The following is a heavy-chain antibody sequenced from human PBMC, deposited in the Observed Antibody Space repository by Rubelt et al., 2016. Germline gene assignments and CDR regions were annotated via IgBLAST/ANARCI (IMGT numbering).Heavy chain of an antibody. CDR2: INHSGST. V-gene: IGHV4-34*01. CDR3: ARGQTPSVAGTCWFDP. Sequence: QVQLQQWGAGLLKPSETLSLTCAVYGGSFSGYYWSWIRQPPGKGLEWIGEINHSGSTNYNPSLKSRVTISVDTSKNQFSLKLSSVTAADTAVYYCARGQTPSVAGTCWFDPWGQGTLVTVSS. J-gene: IGHJ5*02. D-gene: IGHD6-19*01. CDR1: GGSFSGYY.